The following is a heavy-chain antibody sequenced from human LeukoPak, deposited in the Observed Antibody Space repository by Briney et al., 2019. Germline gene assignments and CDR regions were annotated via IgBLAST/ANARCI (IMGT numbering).Heavy chain of an antibody. CDR3: ARVSQEPTDIVVVPAADNWFDP. CDR2: ISSSSSYI. D-gene: IGHD2-2*01. CDR1: GFTFSSYS. Sequence: GGSLRLSCAASGFTFSSYSMNWVRQAPGKGLEWVSSISSSSSYIYYADSVKGRFTISRDNAKNSLYLQMNSLRAEDTAVYYCARVSQEPTDIVVVPAADNWFDPWGQGTLVTVSS. J-gene: IGHJ5*02. V-gene: IGHV3-21*04.